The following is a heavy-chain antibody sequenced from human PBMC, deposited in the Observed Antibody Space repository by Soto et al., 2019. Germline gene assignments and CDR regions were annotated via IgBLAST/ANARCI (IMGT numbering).Heavy chain of an antibody. V-gene: IGHV3-7*01. CDR1: GLAFRSFL. CDR2: INQDGRDT. CDR3: ATYHDDEWESYRHRY. D-gene: IGHD3-16*02. Sequence: GGSLRLSCAASGLAFRSFLMSWVRQAPGGGLEWVANINQDGRDTYYSDSVRDRFTISRDNAANSLFLHMNSLGAEDTAVYYCATYHDDEWESYRHRYWGQRTLFTVCS. J-gene: IGHJ4*02.